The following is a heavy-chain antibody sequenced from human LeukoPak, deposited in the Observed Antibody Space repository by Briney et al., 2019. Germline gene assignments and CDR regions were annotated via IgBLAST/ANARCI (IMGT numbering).Heavy chain of an antibody. CDR3: ASPVVVAARGRGAFDI. V-gene: IGHV5-51*01. D-gene: IGHD2-15*01. CDR2: IYPGDSDT. CDR1: GYSFTSYW. Sequence: GESLKISCKGSGYSFTSYWIGWVRQMPGKGLEWMGIIYPGDSDTRYSPSFQGQVTISADKSISTAYLQWSSLKASDTAMHYCASPVVVAARGRGAFDIWGQGTMVTVSS. J-gene: IGHJ3*02.